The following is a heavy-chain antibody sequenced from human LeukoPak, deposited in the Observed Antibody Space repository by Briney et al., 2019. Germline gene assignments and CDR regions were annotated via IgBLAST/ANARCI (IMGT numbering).Heavy chain of an antibody. D-gene: IGHD6-13*01. V-gene: IGHV3-23*01. CDR1: GFTFSSYA. CDR2: ISGSGGST. J-gene: IGHJ4*02. CDR3: ARGGLIAAARLDY. Sequence: PGGSLRLSCAASGFTFSSYAMSWVRQAPGKGLEWVSAISGSGGSTYYADSVRGRFTISRDNSKNTLYLQMNSLRAEDTAVYYCARGGLIAAARLDYWGQGTLVTVSS.